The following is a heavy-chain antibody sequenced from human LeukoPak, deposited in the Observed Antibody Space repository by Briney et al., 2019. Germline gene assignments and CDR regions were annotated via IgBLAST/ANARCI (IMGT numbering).Heavy chain of an antibody. D-gene: IGHD2-15*01. Sequence: SETLSLTCTVSGGSISGFYWSWIRQPPGKGLEWIGYIYYTGSTNYNPSLKSRVTISVDKSKNQFSLKLSSVTAADTAVYYCARDRYCSGGSCYRTYYYYYMDVWGKGTTVTVSS. CDR3: ARDRYCSGGSCYRTYYYYYMDV. CDR1: GGSISGFY. CDR2: IYYTGST. V-gene: IGHV4-59*12. J-gene: IGHJ6*03.